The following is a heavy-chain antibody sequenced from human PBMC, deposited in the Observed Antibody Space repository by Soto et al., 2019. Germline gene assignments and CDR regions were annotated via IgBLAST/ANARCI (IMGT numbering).Heavy chain of an antibody. CDR3: ANFAMTTYDI. D-gene: IGHD4-17*01. CDR1: GFTFSSYS. CDR2: ISSSSSYI. Sequence: GGPLRLSCAASGFTFSSYSMNWVRQAPGKGLEWVSSISSSSSYIYCADSVKGRFTISRDNAKNSLYLQMTSLRSEDTAVYYSANFAMTTYDIWGQGAMVTVSS. J-gene: IGHJ3*02. V-gene: IGHV3-21*01.